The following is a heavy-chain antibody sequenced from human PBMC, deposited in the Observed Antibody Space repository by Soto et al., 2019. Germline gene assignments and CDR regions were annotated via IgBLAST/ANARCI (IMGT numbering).Heavy chain of an antibody. D-gene: IGHD3-10*01. CDR1: GDTFTNFC. Sequence: ASVKVSCKTSGDTFTNFCLSWGRQAPGEGLEWMGWIATYNSNKNYAQKVQGRLTLTTETSTSTGYMELKRLEYDDTADDYCGRVLRGVVNCFDPWGQGTLVTVSS. CDR2: IATYNSNK. J-gene: IGHJ5*02. V-gene: IGHV1-18*01. CDR3: GRVLRGVVNCFDP.